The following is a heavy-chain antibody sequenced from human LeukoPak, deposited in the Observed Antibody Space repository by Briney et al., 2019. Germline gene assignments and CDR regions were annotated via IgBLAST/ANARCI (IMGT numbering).Heavy chain of an antibody. CDR2: ISWNSGSI. J-gene: IGHJ1*01. CDR3: VSLSYYYDSSGYLEYFQH. Sequence: GRSLRLSCAASGFTFDDYAMHWVRQAPGKGLEWVSGISWNSGSIDYADSVKGRFTISRDNAKNSLYLQMNSLRAEDTAVYYCVSLSYYYDSSGYLEYFQHWGQGTLVTVSS. V-gene: IGHV3-9*01. CDR1: GFTFDDYA. D-gene: IGHD3-22*01.